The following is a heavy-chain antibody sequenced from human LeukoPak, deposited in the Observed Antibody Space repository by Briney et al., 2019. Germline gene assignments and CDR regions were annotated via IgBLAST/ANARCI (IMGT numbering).Heavy chain of an antibody. D-gene: IGHD6-6*01. V-gene: IGHV3-23*01. Sequence: GGSLRLSCAASGFTFSSYAMSWVRQAPGKGLEWVSAISGSRGSTYYADSVKGRYTISRDNSKNTLYLQMNSLRAEDTAVYYCAKDLRGITAVLDYWGQGTLVTVSS. CDR3: AKDLRGITAVLDY. CDR1: GFTFSSYA. J-gene: IGHJ4*02. CDR2: ISGSRGST.